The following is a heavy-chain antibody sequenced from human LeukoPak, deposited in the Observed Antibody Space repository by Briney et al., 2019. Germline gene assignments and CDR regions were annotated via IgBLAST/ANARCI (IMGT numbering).Heavy chain of an antibody. CDR3: TRRLRSGSYYGFAY. CDR1: GFTFGDYA. V-gene: IGHV3-49*03. Sequence: GGSLRLSCRASGFTFGDYAVSWFRQAPGKGLEWVGFIRSNAYGGTTEYAASVKGRFAISRDDSKNIAYLQMNSLKTEDTAMYYCTRRLRSGSYYGFAYWGQGTLVTVSS. J-gene: IGHJ4*02. CDR2: IRSNAYGGTT. D-gene: IGHD3-10*01.